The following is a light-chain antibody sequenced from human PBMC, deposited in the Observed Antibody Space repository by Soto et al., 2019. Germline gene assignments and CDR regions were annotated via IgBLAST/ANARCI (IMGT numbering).Light chain of an antibody. Sequence: EIVMTQSPATLSVSPGERATLSCRASQSVSSNLAWYQQKPGQAPRLLIYDASNRATGISARFSGSGSGTDFTLTISSLEPEDSALYFCQQRSNWPRTFGQGTRWIS. J-gene: IGKJ1*01. V-gene: IGKV3-11*01. CDR3: QQRSNWPRT. CDR1: QSVSSN. CDR2: DAS.